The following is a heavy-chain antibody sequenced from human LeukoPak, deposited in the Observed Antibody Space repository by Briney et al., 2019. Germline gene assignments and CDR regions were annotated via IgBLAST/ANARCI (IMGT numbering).Heavy chain of an antibody. Sequence: SETLSLTCTVSGGSISSSSYYWGWIRQPPGKGLEWIGSIYYSGSTYYNPSLKSRVTISVDTSKNQFSLKLSSVTAADTAVYYCARLGTRSNYYYDSSGRSGYWGQGTLVTVSS. CDR2: IYYSGST. CDR3: ARLGTRSNYYYDSSGRSGY. V-gene: IGHV4-39*01. D-gene: IGHD3-22*01. CDR1: GGSISSSSYY. J-gene: IGHJ4*02.